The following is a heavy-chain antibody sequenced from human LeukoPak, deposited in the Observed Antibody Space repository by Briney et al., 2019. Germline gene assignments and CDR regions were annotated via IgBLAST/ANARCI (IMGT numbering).Heavy chain of an antibody. D-gene: IGHD2-15*01. Sequence: GGSLRLSCAASGFTFSSYAMSWVRQAPGKGLEWVSAISGSGGSTYYADSVKGRFTISRDNSKNTLYLQMNSLRAEDTAVYYCAKVGTPYCSGGSCYYFDYWGQGTLVTVSS. CDR1: GFTFSSYA. CDR2: ISGSGGST. V-gene: IGHV3-23*01. CDR3: AKVGTPYCSGGSCYYFDY. J-gene: IGHJ4*02.